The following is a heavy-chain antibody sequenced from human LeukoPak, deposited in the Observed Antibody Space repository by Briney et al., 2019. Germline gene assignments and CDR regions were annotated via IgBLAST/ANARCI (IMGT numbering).Heavy chain of an antibody. V-gene: IGHV4-59*08. Sequence: SETLSLTCSVSGVSISNNYWSWIRQAPGKGLEWIGYIYYSGSTNYNPSLKSRVTISVDTSKNQFSLKLSSVTAADTAVYYCARQAVVVVAFDYWGQGTLVTVSS. D-gene: IGHD2-15*01. CDR2: IYYSGST. CDR1: GVSISNNY. J-gene: IGHJ4*02. CDR3: ARQAVVVVAFDY.